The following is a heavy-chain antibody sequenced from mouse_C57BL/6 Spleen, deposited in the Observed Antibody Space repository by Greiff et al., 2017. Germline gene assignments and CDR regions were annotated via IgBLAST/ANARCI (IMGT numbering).Heavy chain of an antibody. V-gene: IGHV1-31*01. Sequence: VQLQQSGPELVKPGASVKISCKASGYSFTGYYMHWVKQSHGNILDWIGYIYPYNGVSSYNQKFKGKATLTVDQSSSTAYMALRSLTSEGSAVDYCATLYDGDSAWFAYWGQGTLVTVAA. J-gene: IGHJ3*01. CDR3: ATLYDGDSAWFAY. CDR1: GYSFTGYY. CDR2: IYPYNGVS. D-gene: IGHD2-3*01.